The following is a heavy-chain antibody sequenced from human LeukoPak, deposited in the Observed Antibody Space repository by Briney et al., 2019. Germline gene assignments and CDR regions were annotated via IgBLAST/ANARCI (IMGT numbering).Heavy chain of an antibody. D-gene: IGHD6-13*01. V-gene: IGHV4-39*01. CDR3: ARHVSAGGSYFDY. Sequence: PSETLSLTCTVSGGFISSSSYYWGWIRQPPGKGLEWIGSIYYSGSTYYNPSLKSRDTISVDTSKNQFSLKLSSVTAADTAVYYCARHVSAGGSYFDYWGQGTLVTVSS. CDR2: IYYSGST. J-gene: IGHJ4*02. CDR1: GGFISSSSYY.